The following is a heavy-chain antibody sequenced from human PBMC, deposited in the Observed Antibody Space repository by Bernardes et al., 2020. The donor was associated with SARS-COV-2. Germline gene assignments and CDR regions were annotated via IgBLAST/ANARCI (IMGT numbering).Heavy chain of an antibody. CDR1: GFSFSNYW. CDR3: ARDRSIDDAFDL. J-gene: IGHJ3*01. D-gene: IGHD3-10*01. V-gene: IGHV3-74*01. Sequence: GGSLRLSCAASGFSFSNYWMHWVRQAPGKGLVWVSRIYADARTTTYADSVKGRFTISRDNAKNTLYLQMNSLRAEDTAVYYCARDRSIDDAFDLWGQGTTVTVAS. CDR2: IYADARTT.